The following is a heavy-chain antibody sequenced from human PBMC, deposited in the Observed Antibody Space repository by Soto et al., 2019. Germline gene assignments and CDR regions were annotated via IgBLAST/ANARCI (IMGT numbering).Heavy chain of an antibody. CDR3: ARGNDYYDSSGYFSY. J-gene: IGHJ4*02. CDR2: IYYSGST. Sequence: SETLSLTCTVSGGSISSGDYYWSWIRQPPGKGLEWIGYIYYSGSTYYNPSLKSRVTISVDTSKNQFSLKLSSVTAADTAVHYCARGNDYYDSSGYFSYWGQGTLVTVSS. CDR1: GGSISSGDYY. V-gene: IGHV4-30-4*01. D-gene: IGHD3-22*01.